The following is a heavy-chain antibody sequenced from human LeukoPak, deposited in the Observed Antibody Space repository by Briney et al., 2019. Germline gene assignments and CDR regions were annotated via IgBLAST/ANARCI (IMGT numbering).Heavy chain of an antibody. J-gene: IGHJ6*03. CDR2: IIPIFGTA. CDR3: ARGQGYCSGGSCYSSGGYYMDV. CDR1: GGTFSSYA. V-gene: IGHV1-69*13. Sequence: SVKVSCKASGGTFSSYAISWVRQAPGQGLEWMGGIIPIFGTASYAQKFQGRVTITADESTSTAYMELSSLRSEDTAVYYCARGQGYCSGGSCYSSGGYYMDVWGKGTTVTVSS. D-gene: IGHD2-15*01.